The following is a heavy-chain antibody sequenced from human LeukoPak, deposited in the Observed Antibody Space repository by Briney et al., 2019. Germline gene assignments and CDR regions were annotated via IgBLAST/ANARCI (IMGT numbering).Heavy chain of an antibody. J-gene: IGHJ3*02. Sequence: GGSLRLSCAASGFTFSSYAMSWVRQAPGKGLEWVSAISGSGGSTYYADSGKGRFTISRDNSKNTLYLQMNSLRAEDTAVYYCAKPRGSSSSPPDAFDIWGQGTMVTVSS. CDR3: AKPRGSSSSPPDAFDI. CDR1: GFTFSSYA. D-gene: IGHD6-13*01. V-gene: IGHV3-23*01. CDR2: ISGSGGST.